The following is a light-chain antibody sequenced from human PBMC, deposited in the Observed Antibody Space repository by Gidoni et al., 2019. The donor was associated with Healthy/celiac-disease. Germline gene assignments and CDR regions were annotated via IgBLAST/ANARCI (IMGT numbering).Light chain of an antibody. CDR2: LGS. CDR3: MQALQTPLT. V-gene: IGKV2-28*01. CDR1: QSLLHSNGYNY. Sequence: DIVMTQSPLSLPVTPGEPASISCRSSQSLLHSNGYNYLDWYLQKPGQSPQLLIYLGSNRASGVPDRFSGSGSGTDFTLKISRVEAEDVGVYYCMQALQTPLTFXGXTKVDIK. J-gene: IGKJ4*01.